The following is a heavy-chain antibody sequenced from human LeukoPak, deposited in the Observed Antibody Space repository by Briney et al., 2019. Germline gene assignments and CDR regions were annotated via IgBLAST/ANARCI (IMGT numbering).Heavy chain of an antibody. CDR1: GYTFTGYY. D-gene: IGHD6-13*01. CDR3: ASTLAAAGTGFDY. V-gene: IGHV1-2*06. Sequence: ASVKVSCKASGYTFTGYYMHWVRQAPGQGLEWMGRINPNSGGTNYAQKFQGRVTMTRDTSISTAYMELSRLRSDDTAVYYCASTLAAAGTGFDYWGQGTLVSVSS. CDR2: INPNSGGT. J-gene: IGHJ4*02.